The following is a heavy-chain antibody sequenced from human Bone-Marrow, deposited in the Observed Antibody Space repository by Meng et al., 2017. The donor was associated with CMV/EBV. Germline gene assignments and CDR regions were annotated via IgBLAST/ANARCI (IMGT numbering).Heavy chain of an antibody. Sequence: GGSLRLSCAASGFTFSSYGMHWVRQAPGKGLEWVSAISGSGGSTYYADSVKGRFTISRDNSKNTLYLQMNSLRAEDTAVYYCAKGGSRITMIVVVMDDAFDIWGQGTMVTVSS. CDR2: ISGSGGST. V-gene: IGHV3-23*01. CDR3: AKGGSRITMIVVVMDDAFDI. CDR1: GFTFSSYG. J-gene: IGHJ3*02. D-gene: IGHD3-22*01.